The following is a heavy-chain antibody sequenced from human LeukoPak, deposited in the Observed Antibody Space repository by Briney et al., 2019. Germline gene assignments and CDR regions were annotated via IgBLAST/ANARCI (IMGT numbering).Heavy chain of an antibody. CDR2: ISAYNGNT. CDR1: GYTFTSYG. V-gene: IGHV1-18*01. Sequence: GASVKVSCKASGYTFTSYGISWVRQAPGQGLEWMGWISAYNGNTNYAQQLQGRVTMTTDTSTSTAYMELRSLRSDDTAVYYCARAFYGDYVDAFDIWGQGTMVTVSS. J-gene: IGHJ3*02. D-gene: IGHD4-17*01. CDR3: ARAFYGDYVDAFDI.